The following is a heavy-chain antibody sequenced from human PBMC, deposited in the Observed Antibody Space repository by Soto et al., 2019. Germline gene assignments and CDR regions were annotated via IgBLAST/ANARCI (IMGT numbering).Heavy chain of an antibody. V-gene: IGHV3-23*01. CDR1: GLTFFNYA. D-gene: IGHD2-8*01. Sequence: EVQLLESGGGLEQPGGSLTISCAASGLTFFNYAMTWVRQAPGKGLEWVSSIGGTGAPTKYADSVKDRFIISSDNSKNTVSLQLSSLRPEDTAVYYCWRDPNGNHIGAFEMWGQGTVVTVSS. J-gene: IGHJ3*02. CDR3: WRDPNGNHIGAFEM. CDR2: IGGTGAPT.